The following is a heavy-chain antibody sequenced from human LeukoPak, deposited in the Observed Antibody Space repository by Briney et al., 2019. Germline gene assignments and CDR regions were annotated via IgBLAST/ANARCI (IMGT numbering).Heavy chain of an antibody. J-gene: IGHJ4*02. CDR1: GGSISSSNW. CDR3: ARASYSYDINGWVPFDY. CDR2: IYTSGST. Sequence: SETLSLTCAVSGGSISSSNWWSWVRQPAGKGLEWIGRIYTSGSTNYNPSLKSRVTISGDTSKNQFSLRLSSVTAADTAVYYCARASYSYDINGWVPFDYWGQGTLVTVSS. V-gene: IGHV4-61*02. D-gene: IGHD3-22*01.